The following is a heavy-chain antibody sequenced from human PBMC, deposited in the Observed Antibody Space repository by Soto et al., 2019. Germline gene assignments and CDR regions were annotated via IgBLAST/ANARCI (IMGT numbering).Heavy chain of an antibody. CDR2: IAYDGTNK. D-gene: IGHD2-8*01. J-gene: IGHJ3*02. CDR1: GFIFSSYA. V-gene: IGHV3-30*18. Sequence: PGGSLRLSCAASGFIFSSYAMHWVRQAPGKGLEWVAVIAYDGTNKYYGDSVKGRFTISRDNSKHTLYLQMNSLRSDDTAVYYCAKDPMALLGVFDIWGQGTVVTVSS. CDR3: AKDPMALLGVFDI.